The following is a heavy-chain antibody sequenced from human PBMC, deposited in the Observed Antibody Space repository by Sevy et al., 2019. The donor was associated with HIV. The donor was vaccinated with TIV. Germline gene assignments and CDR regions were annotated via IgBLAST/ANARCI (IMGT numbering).Heavy chain of an antibody. CDR2: IKSKIDGEKT. Sequence: LGGSLRLSCAVSGFTFNNAWMNWVRQAPGTGLQWVGLIKSKIDGEKTDYAAPVKGRFTISRDDSKNTLFLQMNSLKIEDTAVYYCATAPGYFDSAPFDYWGPGTLVTVSS. J-gene: IGHJ4*02. CDR1: GFTFNNAW. CDR3: ATAPGYFDSAPFDY. D-gene: IGHD3-22*01. V-gene: IGHV3-15*01.